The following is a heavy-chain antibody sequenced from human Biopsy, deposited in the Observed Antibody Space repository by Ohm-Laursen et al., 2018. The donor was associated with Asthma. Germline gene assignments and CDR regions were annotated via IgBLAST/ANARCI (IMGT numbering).Heavy chain of an antibody. D-gene: IGHD4-17*01. CDR2: VFWSGST. Sequence: PSQTLSLTCRVSGGYTGSSDHHWAWIRQAPGKGLEWIGFVFWSGSTHYSRSLERRVSISIDTATNEFSMKLWSVTPADTAVYFCARAVSYGDIYFGIDVWGPGNTVVVS. J-gene: IGHJ6*02. CDR3: ARAVSYGDIYFGIDV. V-gene: IGHV4-30-4*01. CDR1: GGYTGSSDHH.